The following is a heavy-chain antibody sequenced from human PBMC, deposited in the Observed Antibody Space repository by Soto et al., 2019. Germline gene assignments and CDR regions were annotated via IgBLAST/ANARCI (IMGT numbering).Heavy chain of an antibody. CDR2: ISGSSDFI. Sequence: GCLLLSCEASGFSFSRYSFNGVRQAPGKGLEWVSSISGSSDFIEYADSMQARFTISRDNAKNLLYLQMNGLRAEDTALYYCVRTGVTGYDFDYWGQGTLVTVSS. CDR1: GFSFSRYS. CDR3: VRTGVTGYDFDY. J-gene: IGHJ4*02. D-gene: IGHD3-9*01. V-gene: IGHV3-21*06.